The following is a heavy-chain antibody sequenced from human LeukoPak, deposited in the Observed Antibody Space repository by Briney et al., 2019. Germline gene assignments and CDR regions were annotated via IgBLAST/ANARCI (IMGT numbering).Heavy chain of an antibody. V-gene: IGHV3-30*02. D-gene: IGHD3-16*02. CDR1: GFVFENYY. CDR2: LRQDGNNK. J-gene: IGHJ2*01. Sequence: HPGGSLRLSCQASGFVFENYYMYWIRQAPGKGLEWVAHLRQDGNNKIYADSLKGRFTISRNNSEKTVFLQMGGLRPEDTAVYYCARDAAMTYRGYFDIWGRGTLVTVSS. CDR3: ARDAAMTYRGYFDI.